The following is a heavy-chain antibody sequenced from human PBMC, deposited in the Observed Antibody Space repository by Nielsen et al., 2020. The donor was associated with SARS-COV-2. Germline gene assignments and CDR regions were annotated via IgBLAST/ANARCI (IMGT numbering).Heavy chain of an antibody. D-gene: IGHD6-13*01. CDR1: GFTFSSYS. CDR3: TTGRPGIAAAGNYYYYMDV. J-gene: IGHJ6*03. V-gene: IGHV3-48*01. Sequence: GGSLRLSCAASGFTFSSYSMNWVRQAPGKGLEWVSYISSSSSTIYYADSVKGRFTISRDNAKNSLYLQMNSLKTEDTAVYYCTTGRPGIAAAGNYYYYMDVWGKGTTVTVSS. CDR2: ISSSSSTI.